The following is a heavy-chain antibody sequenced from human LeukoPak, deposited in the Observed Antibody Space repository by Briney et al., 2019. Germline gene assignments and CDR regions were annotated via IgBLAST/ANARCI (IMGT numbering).Heavy chain of an antibody. CDR1: GFTFSNYA. V-gene: IGHV3-23*01. CDR2: ISGSGGST. J-gene: IGHJ4*02. CDR3: AKSVESAVTTNPYFDY. D-gene: IGHD4-17*01. Sequence: GGSLRLSCTASGFTFSNYAMSWVRQAPGKGLEWVSVISGSGGSTYYADSVKGRFTISRDNSKNTLYLRMNSLRAEDTAVYYCAKSVESAVTTNPYFDYWGQGTLVTVSS.